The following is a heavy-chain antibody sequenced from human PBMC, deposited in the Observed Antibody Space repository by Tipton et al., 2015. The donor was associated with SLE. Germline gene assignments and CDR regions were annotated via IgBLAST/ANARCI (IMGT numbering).Heavy chain of an antibody. D-gene: IGHD2-15*01. V-gene: IGHV3-21*01. CDR2: ISSSSSYI. Sequence: SGFTFSSYGMNWVRQAPGKGLEWVSSISSSSSYIYYADSVKGRFTISRDNAKNSLYLQMNSLRAEDTAVYYCAREAAATNFDYWGQGTLVTVSS. CDR1: GFTFSSYG. CDR3: AREAAATNFDY. J-gene: IGHJ4*02.